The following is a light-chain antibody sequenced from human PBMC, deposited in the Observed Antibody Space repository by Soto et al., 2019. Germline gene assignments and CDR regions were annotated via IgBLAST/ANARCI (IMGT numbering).Light chain of an antibody. CDR2: DVS. CDR3: SSYASNGDVL. V-gene: IGLV2-14*03. Sequence: QSALTQPASVSGSPGQSITISCTGTSSDVGTYEYVSWYQHHPGKAPKLMIYDVSNRPSGVSDRFSGSKSGNTASLTIPGLQAEDEADYYCSSYASNGDVLFGGGTKLTFL. CDR1: SSDVGTYEY. J-gene: IGLJ2*01.